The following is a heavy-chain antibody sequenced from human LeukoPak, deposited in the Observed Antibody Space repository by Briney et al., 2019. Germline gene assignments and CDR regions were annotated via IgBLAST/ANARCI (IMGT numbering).Heavy chain of an antibody. CDR1: GGSISSGSYY. CDR2: IYTSGST. V-gene: IGHV4-61*02. D-gene: IGHD1-26*01. J-gene: IGHJ4*02. Sequence: SQTLSLTCTVSGGSISSGSYYWRWIRQPAGKGLEWIGRIYTSGSTNYNPSLKSRVTISVDTSKNQLSLKLSSVTAADTAVYYCARGGIVFDYWGQGTLVTVSS. CDR3: ARGGIVFDY.